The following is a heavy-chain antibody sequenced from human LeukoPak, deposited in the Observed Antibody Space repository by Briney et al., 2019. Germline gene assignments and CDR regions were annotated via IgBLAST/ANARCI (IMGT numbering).Heavy chain of an antibody. CDR2: IYHSGST. CDR3: AIRPGIAVAGNYYFDY. Sequence: SETLSLTCAVSGYSISSGYYWGWIRQPPGKGLEWIGSIYHSGSTYYNPSLKNRVTISVDTSKNQFSLKLTSVTAADTAVYYCAIRPGIAVAGNYYFDYWGQGTLVTVSS. CDR1: GYSISSGYY. D-gene: IGHD6-19*01. V-gene: IGHV4-38-2*01. J-gene: IGHJ4*02.